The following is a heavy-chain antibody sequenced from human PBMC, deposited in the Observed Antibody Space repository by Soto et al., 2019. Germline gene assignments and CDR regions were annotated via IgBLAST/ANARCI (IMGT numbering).Heavy chain of an antibody. CDR1: GGSIGSYY. Sequence: ATLSLTCTVSGGSIGSYYWSWIRQPSGKGLEWIGRIYTSGSTNYNPSLKSRVTMSVDTSKNQFSLKLSSVTAADTAVYYCARSKQRWPYYYYYGMDVWGQGTTVTVSS. CDR2: IYTSGST. CDR3: ARSKQRWPYYYYYGMDV. J-gene: IGHJ6*02. V-gene: IGHV4-4*07. D-gene: IGHD2-15*01.